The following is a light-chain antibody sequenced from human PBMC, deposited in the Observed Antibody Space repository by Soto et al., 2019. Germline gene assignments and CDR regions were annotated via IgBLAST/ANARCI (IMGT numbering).Light chain of an antibody. J-gene: IGLJ1*01. CDR1: TSDVGGYNY. V-gene: IGLV2-14*01. CDR3: TSYTDMSGSSYG. CDR2: EGN. Sequence: QSVLTQPASVSGSPGQSITISCTGTTSDVGGYNYVSWYQQHPGNAPKLMIYEGNHRPSGVSNRFSRSKYGSTASLTISGLQAEAEAYYYCTSYTDMSGSSYGVGTGTKVTVL.